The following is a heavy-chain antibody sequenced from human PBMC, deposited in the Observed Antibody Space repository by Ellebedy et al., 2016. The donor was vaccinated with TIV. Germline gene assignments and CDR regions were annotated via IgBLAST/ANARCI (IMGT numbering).Heavy chain of an antibody. CDR2: IKTDGSDT. CDR3: VGFGRFNL. Sequence: GESLKISCAAWRFSFSNFWMSWVRQAPGKGLEWVAHIKTDGSDTYYVDSVKGRFTISRENAKNALFMQMDGLRVDDSAVYYCVGFGRFNLWGQGAPVTVSS. J-gene: IGHJ5*02. CDR1: RFSFSNFW. D-gene: IGHD3-16*01. V-gene: IGHV3-7*01.